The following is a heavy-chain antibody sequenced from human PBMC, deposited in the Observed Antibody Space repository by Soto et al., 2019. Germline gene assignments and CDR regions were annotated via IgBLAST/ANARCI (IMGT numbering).Heavy chain of an antibody. CDR1: GFTFSNYA. CDR3: AKGGTGSIDWFDP. D-gene: IGHD1-1*01. J-gene: IGHJ5*02. V-gene: IGHV3-23*01. CDR2: IRGGGITT. Sequence: EVQLLESGGGLVQPGGSLRLSCAAPGFTFSNYAMSWVRQAPGKGLAWVSTIRGGGITTYYADPVKGRFTISRDNSKNTLYLQMNSLRVEDTAVYYCAKGGTGSIDWFDPWGQGTLVTVSS.